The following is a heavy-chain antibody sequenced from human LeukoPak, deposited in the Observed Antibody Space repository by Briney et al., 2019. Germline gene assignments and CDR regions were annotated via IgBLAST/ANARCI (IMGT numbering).Heavy chain of an antibody. D-gene: IGHD3-22*01. CDR3: VISAWYNSSLPPQ. J-gene: IGHJ4*02. CDR1: EFTFTRNW. V-gene: IGHV3-74*01. CDR2: INPDGSST. Sequence: PGGSLRLSCEASEFTFTRNWMHWVRQAPGKGLVWVSTINPDGSSTRYADSVKGRFTISRDNVKNTLYLEMNSLRVEDTAIYYCVISAWYNSSLPPQGGQGTLVTVSS.